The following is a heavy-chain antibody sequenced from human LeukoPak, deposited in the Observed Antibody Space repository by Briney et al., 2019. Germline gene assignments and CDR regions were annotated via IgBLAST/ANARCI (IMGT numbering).Heavy chain of an antibody. V-gene: IGHV1-24*01. Sequence: GASVKVSCKASGYTFTSYGITWVRQAPGKGLEWMGGFDPEDGETIYAQKFQGRVTMTEDTSTDTAYMELSSLRSEDTAVYYCATALRWIDDYGGNPEAFDIWGQGTMVTVSS. CDR3: ATALRWIDDYGGNPEAFDI. D-gene: IGHD4-23*01. CDR1: GYTFTSYG. J-gene: IGHJ3*02. CDR2: FDPEDGET.